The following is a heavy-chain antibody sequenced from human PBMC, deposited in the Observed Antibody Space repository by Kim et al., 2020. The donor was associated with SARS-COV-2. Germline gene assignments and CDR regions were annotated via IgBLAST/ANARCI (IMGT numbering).Heavy chain of an antibody. Sequence: GGSLRLSCAASGFTFSSYSMNWVRQAPGKGLEWVSSISSSSSYIYYADSVKGRFTISRDNAKNSLYLQMNSLRAEDTAVYYCARTVVVTEVGPDAFDIWGEGKMGTVSS. CDR3: ARTVVVTEVGPDAFDI. D-gene: IGHD2-21*02. CDR2: ISSSSSYI. V-gene: IGHV3-21*01. CDR1: GFTFSSYS. J-gene: IGHJ3*02.